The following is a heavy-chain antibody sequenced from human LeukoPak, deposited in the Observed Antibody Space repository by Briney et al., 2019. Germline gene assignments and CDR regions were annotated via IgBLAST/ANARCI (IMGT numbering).Heavy chain of an antibody. D-gene: IGHD5-18*01. V-gene: IGHV3-23*01. CDR2: ISGSGGST. J-gene: IGHJ4*02. Sequence: PGGSLRLSCAASGLTFSSYAMSWVRQAPGKGLEWVSAISGSGGSTYYADSVKGRFTISRDNSKNTLYLQMSSLRAEDTAVYYCAKGEQLWLSYYFDYWGQGTLVTVSS. CDR1: GLTFSSYA. CDR3: AKGEQLWLSYYFDY.